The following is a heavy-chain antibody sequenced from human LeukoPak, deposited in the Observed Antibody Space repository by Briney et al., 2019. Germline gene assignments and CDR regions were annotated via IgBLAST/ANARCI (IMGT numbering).Heavy chain of an antibody. Sequence: GASVKVSCKASGYTFTSYGISWVRQAPGPGLEWMGWISAYNGNTNYAQKLQGRVTMTTDTSTSTAYMELRSLRSDDTAVYYCARLGSGSYYYYGMDVWGQGTTVTVSS. J-gene: IGHJ6*02. CDR2: ISAYNGNT. CDR3: ARLGSGSYYYYGMDV. CDR1: GYTFTSYG. D-gene: IGHD1-26*01. V-gene: IGHV1-18*01.